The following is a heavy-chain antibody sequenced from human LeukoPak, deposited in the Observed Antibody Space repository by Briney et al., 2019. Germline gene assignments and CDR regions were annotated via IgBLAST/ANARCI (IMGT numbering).Heavy chain of an antibody. CDR3: AKAGFGEADAFDI. CDR2: IRYDGSNK. J-gene: IGHJ3*02. V-gene: IGHV3-30*02. Sequence: GGSLRLSCAASGFTFSSYGMHWVRQAPGKGLEWVAFIRYDGSNKYYADSVKGRFTISRDNSKNTLYLQMNSLRAEDTAVYYCAKAGFGEADAFDIWGQGTMVTVSS. D-gene: IGHD3-10*01. CDR1: GFTFSSYG.